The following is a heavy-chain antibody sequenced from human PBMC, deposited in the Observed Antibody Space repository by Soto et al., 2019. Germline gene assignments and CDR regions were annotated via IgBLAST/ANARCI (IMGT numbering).Heavy chain of an antibody. CDR3: ARDRGRMGFGELLQDYYYYYGMDV. D-gene: IGHD3-10*01. Sequence: GGSLRLSCAASGFTFSSYAMHWVRQAPGKGLEWVAVISYDGSNKYYADSVKGRFTISRDNSKNTLYLQMNSLRAEDTAVYYCARDRGRMGFGELLQDYYYYYGMDVWGQGTTVTVSS. V-gene: IGHV3-30-3*01. CDR2: ISYDGSNK. J-gene: IGHJ6*02. CDR1: GFTFSSYA.